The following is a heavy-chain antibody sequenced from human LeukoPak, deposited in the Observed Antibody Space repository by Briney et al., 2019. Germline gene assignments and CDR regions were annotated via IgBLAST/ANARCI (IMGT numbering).Heavy chain of an antibody. CDR2: ISGSGGST. CDR3: AKSDLRYFDGSAFDI. V-gene: IGHV3-23*01. D-gene: IGHD3-9*01. J-gene: IGHJ3*02. CDR1: GFTFSSYA. Sequence: GGSLRLSCAASGFTFSSYAMTWVRQAPGKGLEWVSAISGSGGSTYYADSVKGRFTISRDNSKNTVYLQMNSLRAEDTAVYYCAKSDLRYFDGSAFDIWGQGTRVTVSS.